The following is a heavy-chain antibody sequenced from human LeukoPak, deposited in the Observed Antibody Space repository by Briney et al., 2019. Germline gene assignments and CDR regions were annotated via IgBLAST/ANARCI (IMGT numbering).Heavy chain of an antibody. V-gene: IGHV6-1*01. CDR2: TFHRSKWYN. CDR1: GDSVSSNSAA. CDR3: ARINDFWSGPTLDV. Sequence: SQTLSLTCAISGDSVSSNSAAWNWVRQSPSRGLEWLGRTFHRSKWYNDYAVFVKSRITINPDTSKNQSSLQLNSVTPEDTAVYYCARINDFWSGPTLDVWGQGTTVTVSS. D-gene: IGHD3-3*01. J-gene: IGHJ6*02.